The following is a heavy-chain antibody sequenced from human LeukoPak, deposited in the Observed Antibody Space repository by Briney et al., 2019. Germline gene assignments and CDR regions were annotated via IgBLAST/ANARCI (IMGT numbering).Heavy chain of an antibody. Sequence: PGRSLRLSCAVSGFTFRNYGMHWVRQAPGKGLEWVAVISYDGSNKYYADSVKGRFTISRDNSKNTLYLQMNSLRAEDTAVYYCAKDPYSSSWYGYYFDYWGQGTLVTVSS. V-gene: IGHV3-30*18. CDR2: ISYDGSNK. J-gene: IGHJ4*02. CDR3: AKDPYSSSWYGYYFDY. CDR1: GFTFRNYG. D-gene: IGHD6-13*01.